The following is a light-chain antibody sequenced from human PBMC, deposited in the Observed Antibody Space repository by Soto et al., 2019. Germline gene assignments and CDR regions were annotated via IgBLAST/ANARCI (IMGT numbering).Light chain of an antibody. CDR3: HQYNFWPT. J-gene: IGKJ1*01. V-gene: IGKV3-15*01. CDR1: QSVSTN. Sequence: EIVMTQSPAPLSVSPGERATLSCRARQSVSTNLAWYQQKPGQSPMLLIYGTSTRATGVPARFSGGGSGTEFTLTINILQSEDFAVYFCHQYNFWPTFGQGTKVDIK. CDR2: GTS.